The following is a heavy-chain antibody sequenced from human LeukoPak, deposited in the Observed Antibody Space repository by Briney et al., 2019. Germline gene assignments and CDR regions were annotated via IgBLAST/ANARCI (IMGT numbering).Heavy chain of an antibody. J-gene: IGHJ4*02. CDR2: IYYSGST. Sequence: PSETLSLTCTVSGGSLSSYYWSWIRQPPGKGLEWIGYIYYSGSTNYNPSLKSRVTISVDTSKNQFSLKLSSVTAADTAVYYCARRSGGGWGYYFDYWGQGTLVTVSS. CDR3: ARRSGGGWGYYFDY. D-gene: IGHD7-27*01. CDR1: GGSLSSYY. V-gene: IGHV4-59*01.